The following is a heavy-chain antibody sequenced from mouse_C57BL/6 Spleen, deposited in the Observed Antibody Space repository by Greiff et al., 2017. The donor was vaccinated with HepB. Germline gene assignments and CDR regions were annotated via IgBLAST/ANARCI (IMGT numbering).Heavy chain of an antibody. Sequence: DVKLVESGGDLVKPGGSLKLSCAASGFTFSSYGMSWVRQTPDKRLEWVATISSGGSYTYYPDSVKGRFTISRDNAKNTLYLQMSSLKSEDTAMYYCARLNDYDGYYAMDYWGQGTSVTVSS. CDR2: ISSGGSYT. V-gene: IGHV5-6*02. D-gene: IGHD2-4*01. J-gene: IGHJ4*01. CDR1: GFTFSSYG. CDR3: ARLNDYDGYYAMDY.